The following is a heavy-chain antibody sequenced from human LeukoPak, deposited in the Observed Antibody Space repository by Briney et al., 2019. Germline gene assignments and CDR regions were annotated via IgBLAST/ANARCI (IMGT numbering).Heavy chain of an antibody. Sequence: SETLSLTCTVSGGSISSYYWSWIRQPPGKGLEWIGCIYYSGSTNYNPSLKSRVTISVDTSKNQFSLKLSSVTAADTAVYYCARGTMVRGVYFDYWGQGTLVTVSS. CDR1: GGSISSYY. J-gene: IGHJ4*02. CDR2: IYYSGST. D-gene: IGHD3-10*01. CDR3: ARGTMVRGVYFDY. V-gene: IGHV4-59*12.